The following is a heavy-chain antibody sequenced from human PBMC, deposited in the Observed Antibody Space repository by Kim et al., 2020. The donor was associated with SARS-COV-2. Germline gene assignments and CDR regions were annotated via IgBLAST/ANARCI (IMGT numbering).Heavy chain of an antibody. CDR2: ISCNGGNI. Sequence: GGSLRLSCAASGFTFSSYAMHWVRQAPGKGLEWVSGISCNGGNIYYADSVKGRFTISRDNAKNTLYLQMNSLRAEDTALYYCAKDGGRSTWHHVFDYWGQGTLVTVSS. CDR3: AKDGGRSTWHHVFDY. CDR1: GFTFSSYA. V-gene: IGHV3-23*01. D-gene: IGHD2-15*01. J-gene: IGHJ4*02.